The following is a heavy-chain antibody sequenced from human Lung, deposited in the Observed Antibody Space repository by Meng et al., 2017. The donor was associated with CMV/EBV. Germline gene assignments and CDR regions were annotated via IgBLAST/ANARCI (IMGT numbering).Heavy chain of an antibody. CDR3: AKDSTYSA. CDR1: GFTFSNYA. J-gene: IGHJ5*02. Sequence: ESXKISCAASGFTFSNYAMNWVRQAPGKGLEWVAVIYAGGRSAYYADSVKGRFTIFRDGSKNTVYLEMNSLRAEDTALYYCAKDSTYSAWGQGTLVTVSS. V-gene: IGHV3-23*03. CDR2: IYAGGRSA. D-gene: IGHD6-13*01.